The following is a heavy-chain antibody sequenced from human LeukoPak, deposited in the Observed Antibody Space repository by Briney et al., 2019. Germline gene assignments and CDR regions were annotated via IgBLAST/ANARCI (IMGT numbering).Heavy chain of an antibody. CDR1: GYTFTSYG. J-gene: IGHJ6*03. D-gene: IGHD3-10*01. CDR3: AIISRGDYYYYYYMDV. CDR2: ISAYNGNT. V-gene: IGHV1-18*01. Sequence: GASVKVSCKASGYTFTSYGISWVRQAPGQGLEWMGWISAYNGNTNYAQKLQGRVTMTTDTSTSTAYMELRSLRSDDTAVYYCAIISRGDYYYYYYMDVWGKGTTVTVSS.